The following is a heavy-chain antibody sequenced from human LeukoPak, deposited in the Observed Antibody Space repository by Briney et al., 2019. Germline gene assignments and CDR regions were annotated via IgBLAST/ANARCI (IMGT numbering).Heavy chain of an antibody. J-gene: IGHJ4*02. CDR3: ATDRATQYFDY. Sequence: PGRSLRLSCAASGLTFRSYGMHWVRQAPGKGLEWVAFIWYDGSNKYYADSVKGRFTISRDNSRNTLFLQMNSLRVEDTAVYYCATDRATQYFDYWGQGTLVTVSS. D-gene: IGHD2-15*01. V-gene: IGHV3-33*01. CDR1: GLTFRSYG. CDR2: IWYDGSNK.